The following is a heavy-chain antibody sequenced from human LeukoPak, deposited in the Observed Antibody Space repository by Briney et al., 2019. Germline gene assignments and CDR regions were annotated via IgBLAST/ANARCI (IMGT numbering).Heavy chain of an antibody. J-gene: IGHJ4*02. Sequence: GGSLRLSCAASGFTFSSYAMSWVRQAQGKGLEWVAVISSDGSNKYYADSVKGRFTISRDNSKSTLYLQMNSLRAEDTAVYSCARVPDGSGPSFDYWGQGTLVTVPS. D-gene: IGHD3-22*01. V-gene: IGHV3-30-3*01. CDR1: GFTFSSYA. CDR3: ARVPDGSGPSFDY. CDR2: ISSDGSNK.